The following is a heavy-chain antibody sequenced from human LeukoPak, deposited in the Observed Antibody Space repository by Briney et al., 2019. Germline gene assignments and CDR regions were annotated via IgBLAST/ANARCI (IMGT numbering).Heavy chain of an antibody. J-gene: IGHJ4*02. CDR3: ARDPSSSGWYRFDY. CDR2: ISYDGSNK. V-gene: IGHV3-30-3*01. CDR1: GFTFSSYA. Sequence: GGSLRLSCAASGFTFSSYAMHWVRQAPGKGLEWVTLISYDGSNKHYADSVKGRFTISRDNSKNTLYLQMNSLRAEDTAVYYCARDPSSSGWYRFDYWGQGALVTVSS. D-gene: IGHD6-19*01.